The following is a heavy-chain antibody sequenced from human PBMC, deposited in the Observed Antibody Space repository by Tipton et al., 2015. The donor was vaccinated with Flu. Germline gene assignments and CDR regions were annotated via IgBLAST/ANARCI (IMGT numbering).Heavy chain of an antibody. CDR3: ATLTGDDY. Sequence: SLRLSCAASGFTFSSYEMNWVRQAPGKGLEWVSYITSSGNTISYADSVRGRFTISRDNTKKSLYLQLNSPRVEDTAIYYCATLTGDDYWGQGILVTVSS. CDR2: ITSSGNTI. V-gene: IGHV3-48*03. CDR1: GFTFSSYE. D-gene: IGHD7-27*01. J-gene: IGHJ4*02.